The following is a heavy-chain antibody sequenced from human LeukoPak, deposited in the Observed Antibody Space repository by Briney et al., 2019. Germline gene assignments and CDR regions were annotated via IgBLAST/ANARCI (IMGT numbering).Heavy chain of an antibody. V-gene: IGHV4-39*07. CDR3: ASFPYDFWSGYYTGYYYYYYYMDV. D-gene: IGHD3-3*01. CDR2: VYYSGST. CDR1: GGSISTTNYY. Sequence: SETLSLTCTVSGGSISTTNYYWGWIRQSPGKGLEWFGCVYYSGSTYYNPSLKSRVTISVDTSKNQFSLKLSSVTAADTAVYYCASFPYDFWSGYYTGYYYYYYYMDVWGKGTTVTVSS. J-gene: IGHJ6*03.